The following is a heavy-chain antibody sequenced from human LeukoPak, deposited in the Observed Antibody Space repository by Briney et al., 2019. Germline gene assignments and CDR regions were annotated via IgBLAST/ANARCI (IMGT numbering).Heavy chain of an antibody. Sequence: GASVKVSCKASGYTFTGYYMHWVRQAPGQGLEWMGWINPNSGGTNYAQKFQGRVTMTRDTSISTAYMELSRLRSDDTAVYYCARDPYCSGGSCYPAAYYYYGMDVWGQGTTVTVSS. V-gene: IGHV1-2*02. CDR1: GYTFTGYY. D-gene: IGHD2-15*01. CDR2: INPNSGGT. J-gene: IGHJ6*02. CDR3: ARDPYCSGGSCYPAAYYYYGMDV.